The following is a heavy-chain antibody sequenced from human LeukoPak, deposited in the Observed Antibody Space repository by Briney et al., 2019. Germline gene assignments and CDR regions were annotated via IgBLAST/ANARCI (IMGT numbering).Heavy chain of an antibody. CDR2: ISSGSGYI. CDR1: GFTFSIYT. V-gene: IGHV3-21*01. J-gene: IGHJ3*02. CDR3: AREGSDAFDI. Sequence: PGGSLRLSCAASGFTFSIYTMNWVRQAPGKGLEWVSSISSGSGYIYYADSVKGRFTISRDNAKNSLYLQMNSLRAEDTAVYYCAREGSDAFDIWGQGTMVTVSS.